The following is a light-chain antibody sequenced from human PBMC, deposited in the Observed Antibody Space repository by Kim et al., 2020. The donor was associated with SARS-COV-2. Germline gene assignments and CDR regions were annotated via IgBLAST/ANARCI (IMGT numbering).Light chain of an antibody. CDR3: QQYGSSPPMYT. V-gene: IGKV3-20*01. CDR1: QSVRSSY. Sequence: PGERATLSCRASQSVRSSYLAWYQQKPGQAPRLLIYGASSRATGIPDRFSGSGSGTDFTLTISRLEPEDIAVYYCQQYGSSPPMYTFGQGTKLEI. J-gene: IGKJ2*01. CDR2: GAS.